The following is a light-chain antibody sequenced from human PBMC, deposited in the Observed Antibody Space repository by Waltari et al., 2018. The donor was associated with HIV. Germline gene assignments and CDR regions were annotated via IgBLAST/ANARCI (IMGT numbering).Light chain of an antibody. CDR3: QQYYDSPWT. Sequence: DIVMTQSPDSLAVSLGERASINCKSSQSVLYSSKNKNYLSWYQQKPGQPPKLLIYWASTREFGVPDRFSGSGSGTDFTLTIGSLQAEDVAVYYCQQYYDSPWTFGQGTKVEIK. CDR1: QSVLYSSKNKNY. CDR2: WAS. J-gene: IGKJ1*01. V-gene: IGKV4-1*01.